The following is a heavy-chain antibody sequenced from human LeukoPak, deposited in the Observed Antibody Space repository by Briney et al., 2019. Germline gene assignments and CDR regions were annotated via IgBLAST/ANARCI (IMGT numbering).Heavy chain of an antibody. CDR3: ARDQYDYVWGSYRPYFDY. CDR2: ISPYNGNT. D-gene: IGHD3-16*02. J-gene: IGHJ4*02. Sequence: ASVKVSCKASGYTFTSYGISWVRQAPGLGLEWMGSISPYNGNTNYAQKLQGRVTMTTDTSTSTAYMELRSLRSDDTAVYYCARDQYDYVWGSYRPYFDYWGQGTLVTVSS. V-gene: IGHV1-18*01. CDR1: GYTFTSYG.